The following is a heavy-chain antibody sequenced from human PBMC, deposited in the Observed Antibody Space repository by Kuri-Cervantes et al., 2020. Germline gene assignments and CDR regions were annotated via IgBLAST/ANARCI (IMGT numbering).Heavy chain of an antibody. Sequence: GESLKISCGASGFIFSDYYMSWIRQAPGKGLEWVSYISSSGRTIYYADSVKGRFTITRDNAKNSLYLQMNSLRAEDTAVYYCARDRIVVTASINAFDIWGQGTMVTVSS. D-gene: IGHD2-2*01. CDR2: ISSSGRTI. V-gene: IGHV3-11*04. CDR1: GFIFSDYY. CDR3: ARDRIVVTASINAFDI. J-gene: IGHJ3*02.